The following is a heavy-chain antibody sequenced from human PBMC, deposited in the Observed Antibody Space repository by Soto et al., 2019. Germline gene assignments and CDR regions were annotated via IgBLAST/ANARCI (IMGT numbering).Heavy chain of an antibody. D-gene: IGHD3-22*01. CDR2: ISGSGGST. CDR1: GFTFSSYA. Sequence: GGSLRLSCAASGFTFSSYAMSWVRQAPGKGLEWVSAISGSGGSTYYADSVKGRFTISRDNSKNTLYLQMNSLRAEDTAVYYCAKLLTWYYDSSGYIDYWGQGTLVTVSS. V-gene: IGHV3-23*01. CDR3: AKLLTWYYDSSGYIDY. J-gene: IGHJ4*02.